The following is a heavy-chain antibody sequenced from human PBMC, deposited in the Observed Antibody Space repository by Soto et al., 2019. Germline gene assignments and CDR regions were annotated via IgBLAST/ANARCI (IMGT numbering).Heavy chain of an antibody. D-gene: IGHD3-3*01. V-gene: IGHV1-18*01. CDR2: IGAYYGNT. J-gene: IGHJ6*02. Sequence: QFQLVQSGTEVKKPGASVKVSCKASGYTFINYGITWVRQAPGQGLEWMGWIGAYYGNTKYAEKFQGRVTMTTDTYTSTAYREIRSLRSDDTAVYYCARDLYYDFVRYYYCGMDVWGQGTTVTVSS. CDR3: ARDLYYDFVRYYYCGMDV. CDR1: GYTFINYG.